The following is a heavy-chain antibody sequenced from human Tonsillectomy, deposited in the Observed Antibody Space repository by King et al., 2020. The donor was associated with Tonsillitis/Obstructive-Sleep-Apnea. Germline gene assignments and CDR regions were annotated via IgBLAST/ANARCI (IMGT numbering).Heavy chain of an antibody. V-gene: IGHV3-21*01. CDR3: ARDSDDAFDI. CDR2: ISTSSTYI. CDR1: GFTFSTYS. J-gene: IGHJ3*02. Sequence: VQLVESGGGLVKPGGSLRLSCAASGFTFSTYSMNWVRQAPGKGLEWVSSISTSSTYICYGDSVKGRFTISRDNAKNSLYLQMNSLRAEDTAVYYCARDSDDAFDIWGQGTMVTVSS.